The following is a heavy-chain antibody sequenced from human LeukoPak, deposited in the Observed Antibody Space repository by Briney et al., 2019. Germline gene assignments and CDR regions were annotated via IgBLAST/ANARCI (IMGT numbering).Heavy chain of an antibody. V-gene: IGHV4-59*01. J-gene: IGHJ3*02. CDR1: GGSISSYY. CDR2: IYYSGST. CDR3: ARRDSSGYLMNDAFDI. Sequence: SETLSLTCTVSGGSISSYYWSWIRQPPGKGLEWIGYIYYSGSTNYNPSLKSRVTISVDTSKNQFSLKLSSVTAADTAVYYCARRDSSGYLMNDAFDIWGQGTMVTVSS. D-gene: IGHD3-22*01.